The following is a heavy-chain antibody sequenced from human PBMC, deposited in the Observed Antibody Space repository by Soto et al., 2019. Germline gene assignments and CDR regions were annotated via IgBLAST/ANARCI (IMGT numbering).Heavy chain of an antibody. D-gene: IGHD3-22*01. CDR3: ARQIYDSDTGPNFQYSFDS. J-gene: IGHJ4*02. Sequence: GESLKISCKGSGYSFAGYWITWVRQKPGKGLEWMGRIDPSDSQTYYSPSFRGHVTISVTKSITTVFLQWSSLRASDTAMYYCARQIYDSDTGPNFQYSFDSWGQGTPVTVSS. V-gene: IGHV5-10-1*01. CDR1: GYSFAGYW. CDR2: IDPSDSQT.